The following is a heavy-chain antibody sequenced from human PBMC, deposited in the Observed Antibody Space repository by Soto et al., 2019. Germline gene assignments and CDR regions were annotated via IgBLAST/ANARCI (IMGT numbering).Heavy chain of an antibody. Sequence: GGSLRLSCAASGFTLSTYAMRWVRQAPGKGLEWVAGINGSGGTTYYADSVKGRFTISRDISKNMVFLEMNNLRAEDTALYFCARGDERDCSGGRCYPLDYWGQGTLVTVS. CDR3: ARGDERDCSGGRCYPLDY. V-gene: IGHV3-23*01. J-gene: IGHJ4*02. D-gene: IGHD2-15*01. CDR2: INGSGGTT. CDR1: GFTLSTYA.